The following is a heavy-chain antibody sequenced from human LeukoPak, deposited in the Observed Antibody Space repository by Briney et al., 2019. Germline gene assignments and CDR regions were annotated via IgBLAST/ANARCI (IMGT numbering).Heavy chain of an antibody. CDR1: GFTFSSYS. CDR2: ISSSSSCI. J-gene: IGHJ5*02. CDR3: AKRDGYNLWWFDP. Sequence: GGSLRLSCAASGFTFSSYSMNWVRQAPGKGLEWVSSISSSSSCIYYADSVKGRFTISRDNAKNSLYLQMNSLRAEDTAVYYCAKRDGYNLWWFDPWGQGTLVTVSS. D-gene: IGHD5-24*01. V-gene: IGHV3-21*01.